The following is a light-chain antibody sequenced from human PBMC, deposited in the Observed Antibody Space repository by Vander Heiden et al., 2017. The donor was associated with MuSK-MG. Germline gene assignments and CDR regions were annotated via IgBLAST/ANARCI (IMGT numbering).Light chain of an antibody. CDR1: QRIDTW. J-gene: IGKJ3*01. Sequence: DIRMTQSPSTLSASVGDRVTITCRASQRIDTWLAWYQQKPGRAPNLLIYRASTLQSGVPSRFSGSGSETEFTLTISSLQPDDVATYYCQQYRSRSPLTFGPGTKV. CDR2: RAS. CDR3: QQYRSRSPLT. V-gene: IGKV1-5*03.